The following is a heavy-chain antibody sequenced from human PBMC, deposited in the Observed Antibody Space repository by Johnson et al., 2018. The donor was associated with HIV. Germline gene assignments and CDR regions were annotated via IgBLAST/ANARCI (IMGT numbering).Heavy chain of an antibody. J-gene: IGHJ3*02. V-gene: IGHV3-66*01. Sequence: TYYADSVKGRFTISRDNSKNTLYLQMNSLRAEDTAVYYCAREATYYDYVWGSYAFDIWGQGTMVTVSS. D-gene: IGHD3-16*01. CDR3: AREATYYDYVWGSYAFDI. CDR2: T.